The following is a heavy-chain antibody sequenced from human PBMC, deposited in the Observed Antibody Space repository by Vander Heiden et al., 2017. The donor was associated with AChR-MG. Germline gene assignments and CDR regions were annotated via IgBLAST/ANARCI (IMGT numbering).Heavy chain of an antibody. J-gene: IGHJ6*02. CDR2: ISWNSGII. CDR3: AKDTSRNNGLDV. Sequence: EVQLVESGGGLVQPARSLRLSCAASGFTFDDYAMHWGRQAPGKGLEWVSHISWNSGIIGYADSVKGRFTISRDNARNSLYLQMNSLRDEDTALYFCAKDTSRNNGLDVWGQGTTVTVSS. D-gene: IGHD2-2*01. V-gene: IGHV3-9*01. CDR1: GFTFDDYA.